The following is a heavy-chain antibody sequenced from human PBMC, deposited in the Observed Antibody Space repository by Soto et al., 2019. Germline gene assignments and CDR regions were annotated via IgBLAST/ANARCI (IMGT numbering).Heavy chain of an antibody. CDR1: GFTFSSYA. J-gene: IGHJ4*02. Sequence: GGSLRLSCSASGFTFSSYAMHWVRQAPGKGLEYVSAISGNGGTTYYADSVKGRFTISRDNSKNTLYLQMIRLRAEDTDVNSWLKGRKAAGEYYFDYWGQGTLVTVSS. D-gene: IGHD3-10*01. CDR3: LKGRKAAGEYYFDY. CDR2: ISGNGGTT. V-gene: IGHV3-64D*08.